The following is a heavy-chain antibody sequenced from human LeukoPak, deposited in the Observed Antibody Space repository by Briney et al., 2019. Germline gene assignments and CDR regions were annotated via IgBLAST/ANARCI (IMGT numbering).Heavy chain of an antibody. CDR2: IYYSGST. D-gene: IGHD1-26*01. CDR1: GGSISSYY. CDR3: AKLSVIVGSTLEYYYYYMDV. J-gene: IGHJ6*03. Sequence: SETLSLTCTVSGGSISSYYWSWIRQPPGKGLEWIGYIYYSGSTNYNPSLKSRVTISVDTSKNQFSLKLSSVTAADTAVYYCAKLSVIVGSTLEYYYYYMDVWGQGTTVTVSS. V-gene: IGHV4-59*12.